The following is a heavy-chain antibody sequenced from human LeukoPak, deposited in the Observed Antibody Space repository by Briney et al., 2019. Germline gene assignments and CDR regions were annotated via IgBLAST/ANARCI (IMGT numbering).Heavy chain of an antibody. CDR2: ISGRGGNT. J-gene: IGHJ2*01. Sequence: GSLTVSCAASGFTFNSYAMSWVRQAPGKGLEWVSLISGRGGNTYYADSVKGHFTISRDNSKNTLSLQMNSLRAEDTAVYFCAKTPRYCYGGSCYAGYFDLWGRGTVDSVSS. V-gene: IGHV3-23*01. D-gene: IGHD2-15*01. CDR3: AKTPRYCYGGSCYAGYFDL. CDR1: GFTFNSYA.